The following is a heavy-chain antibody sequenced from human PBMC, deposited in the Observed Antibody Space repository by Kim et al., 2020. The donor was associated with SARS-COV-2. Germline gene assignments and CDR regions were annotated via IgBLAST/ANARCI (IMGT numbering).Heavy chain of an antibody. CDR3: AVYAIHVY. CDR2: GGST. Sequence: GGSTGYAQKFQGRFTMTRDTSTSTLYTELSSLRSEDTAVYYCAVYAIHVYWGQGTLVTVSS. J-gene: IGHJ4*02. D-gene: IGHD2-8*01. V-gene: IGHV1-46*01.